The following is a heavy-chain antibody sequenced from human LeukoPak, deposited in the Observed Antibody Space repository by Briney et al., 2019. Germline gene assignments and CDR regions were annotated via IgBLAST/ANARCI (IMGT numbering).Heavy chain of an antibody. Sequence: ASVKVSCKASGYTFTSNYIHWVRQAPGQGLEWMGMISPXXXSXSXXQKFQGRVXVTRDXSTSTVHMELSGLRSEDTAVYYCARDQEGFDYWGQGTLVTVSS. CDR1: GYTFTSNY. V-gene: IGHV1-46*01. CDR2: ISPXXXSX. J-gene: IGHJ4*02. CDR3: ARDQEGFDY.